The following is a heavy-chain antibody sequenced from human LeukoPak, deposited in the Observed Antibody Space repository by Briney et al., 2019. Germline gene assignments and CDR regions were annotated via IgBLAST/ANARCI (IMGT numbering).Heavy chain of an antibody. V-gene: IGHV1-69*13. J-gene: IGHJ6*03. CDR3: ARDTGGDYYYYYMDV. D-gene: IGHD1-26*01. CDR1: GGTFSSYA. CDR2: IIPIFGTA. Sequence: ASVKVSCKASGGTFSSYAISWVRQAPGQGLEWMGGIIPIFGTANYAQKFQGRVTITADESTSTAYMELSSLRSEDTAVYYCARDTGGDYYYYYMDVWGKGTTVTVSS.